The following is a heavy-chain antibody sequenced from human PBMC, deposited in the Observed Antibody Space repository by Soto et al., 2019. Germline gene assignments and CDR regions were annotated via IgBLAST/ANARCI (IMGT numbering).Heavy chain of an antibody. CDR3: ARDTPYYYDRSGRGSGWYFDL. CDR2: IYYSGST. CDR1: GGSISSGGYY. Sequence: QVQLQESGPGLVKPSQTLSLTCTVSGGSISSGGYYWSWIRQHPGKGLEWIGYIYYSGSTYYNPSLKSRVTISVDTSKNQFSLKLSSVTAADTAVYYCARDTPYYYDRSGRGSGWYFDLWGRGTLVTVSS. D-gene: IGHD3-22*01. V-gene: IGHV4-31*03. J-gene: IGHJ2*01.